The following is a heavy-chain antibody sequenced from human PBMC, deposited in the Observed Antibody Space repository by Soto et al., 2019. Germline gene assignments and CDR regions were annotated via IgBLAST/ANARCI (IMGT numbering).Heavy chain of an antibody. CDR1: GGTFSSYT. CDR2: IIPILGIA. V-gene: IGHV1-69*02. CDR3: ARAGVGCSSTSCYIDP. D-gene: IGHD2-2*02. Sequence: ASVKVSCKASGGTFSSYTISWVRQAPGQGLEWMGRIIPILGIANYAQKFQGRVTITADKSTSTAYMELSSLRSEDTAVYYCARAGVGCSSTSCYIDPWGQGTLVTVSS. J-gene: IGHJ5*02.